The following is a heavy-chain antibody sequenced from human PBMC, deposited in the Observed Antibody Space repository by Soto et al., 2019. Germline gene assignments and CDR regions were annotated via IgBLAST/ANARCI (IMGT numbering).Heavy chain of an antibody. CDR3: ALSPAGSYSREHFDY. CDR1: GFSLSTSGEA. V-gene: IGHV2-5*01. J-gene: IGHJ4*02. D-gene: IGHD1-26*01. Sequence: QNTLKESGPTLVKPTQTLTLTWTVSGFSLSTSGEAVGWIRQPPGKAPEWLALIYWNEDKVYSPSLKTRLSITKDMSKNQVVLTMTNMNPVDTATYYCALSPAGSYSREHFDYWGQGTLLSVSS. CDR2: IYWNEDK.